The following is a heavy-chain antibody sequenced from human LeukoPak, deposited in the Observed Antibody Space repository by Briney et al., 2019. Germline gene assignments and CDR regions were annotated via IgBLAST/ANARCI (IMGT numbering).Heavy chain of an antibody. Sequence: GGSLRLSCAASGFTFSSDSMNCGREAPGNGLEGGSSISSSSSYIYYADSVKGRFTISRDNAKNSLYLQMNRLRAEDTAVYYCARASGWYERGPDNYYYMDVWGQGTMVTVSS. CDR2: ISSSSSYI. J-gene: IGHJ6*03. V-gene: IGHV3-21*01. CDR3: ARASGWYERGPDNYYYMDV. CDR1: GFTFSSDS. D-gene: IGHD6-19*01.